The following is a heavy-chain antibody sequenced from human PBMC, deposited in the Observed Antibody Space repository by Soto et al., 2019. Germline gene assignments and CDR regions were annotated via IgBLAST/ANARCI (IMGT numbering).Heavy chain of an antibody. J-gene: IGHJ4*02. V-gene: IGHV1-69*13. Sequence: SVKVSCKASGGTFSSYAISWVRQAPGQGLEWMGGIIPIFGTANYAQKFQGRVTITADESTSTAYMELSSMRSEDTAVYYCARDRSPYYYDSSGYCFWGQVTLVTVSS. D-gene: IGHD3-22*01. CDR1: GGTFSSYA. CDR3: ARDRSPYYYDSSGYCF. CDR2: IIPIFGTA.